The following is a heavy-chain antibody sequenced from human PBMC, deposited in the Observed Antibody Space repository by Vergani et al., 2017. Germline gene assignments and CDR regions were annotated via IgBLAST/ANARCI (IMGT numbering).Heavy chain of an antibody. CDR2: INHSGST. V-gene: IGHV4-34*01. CDR1: GGSFSGYY. Sequence: QVQLQQWGAGLLKPSETLSLTCAVYGGSFSGYYWSWIRKPPGKGLEWIGGINHSGSTNYNPSLKSRVTISVDTSKNQFSLKLSSVTAADTAVYYCARRRSYYYYYMDVWGKGTTVTVSS. J-gene: IGHJ6*03. D-gene: IGHD5-24*01. CDR3: ARRRSYYYYYMDV.